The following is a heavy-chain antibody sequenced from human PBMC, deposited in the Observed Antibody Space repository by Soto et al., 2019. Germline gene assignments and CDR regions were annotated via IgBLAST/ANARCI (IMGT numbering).Heavy chain of an antibody. Sequence: EVQLVESGGGLVKPGGSLRLSCAASGFTFSNAWMNWVRQAPGKGLEWVGRIKSKTDGGTTDYAAPVKGRFTISRDDSTNKLYLQMNSLKTVDTAVYYCTTDWWLGQHLDAFDIWGQGTMVTVSS. CDR3: TTDWWLGQHLDAFDI. V-gene: IGHV3-15*07. CDR1: GFTFSNAW. D-gene: IGHD2-15*01. CDR2: IKSKTDGGTT. J-gene: IGHJ3*02.